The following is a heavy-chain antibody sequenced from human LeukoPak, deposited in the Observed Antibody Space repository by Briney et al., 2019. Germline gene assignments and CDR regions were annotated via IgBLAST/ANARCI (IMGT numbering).Heavy chain of an antibody. CDR3: ARDQGWLQFDY. V-gene: IGHV3-7*01. CDR2: IKEDGSER. CDR1: GFTFSGYW. Sequence: GGSLRLSCAASGFTFSGYWMIWVRQAPGKGLEWVANIKEDGSERYYVDSVKGRFTISRDNAKNSLYLQMNSLRAEDTAVYYCARDQGWLQFDYWGQGALVTVSS. D-gene: IGHD5-24*01. J-gene: IGHJ4*02.